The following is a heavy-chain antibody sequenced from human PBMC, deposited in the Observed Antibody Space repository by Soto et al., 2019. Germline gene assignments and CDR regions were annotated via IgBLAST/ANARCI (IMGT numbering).Heavy chain of an antibody. CDR1: GYSFINYC. CDR3: GRGLGGAWYYFDY. Sequence: QGHLVQSGVEVKEPGASVRVSCKASGYSFINYCIGWVRQAPGQGLEWMGWITVNSGNTNYPQKFQGSANLTTDTSTSTPYMELGGLTSDDTAVYYCGRGLGGAWYYFDYWGTGTLVTVSS. CDR2: ITVNSGNT. D-gene: IGHD2-8*02. V-gene: IGHV1-18*04. J-gene: IGHJ4*02.